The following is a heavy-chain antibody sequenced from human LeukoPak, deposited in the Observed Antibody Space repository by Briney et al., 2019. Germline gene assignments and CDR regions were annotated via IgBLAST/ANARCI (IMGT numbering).Heavy chain of an antibody. CDR2: IIPIFGTA. Sequence: SVKVSCKASGYTLTSYAMNWVRQAPGQGLEWMGGIIPIFGTANYAQKFQGRVTITADKSTSTAYMELSSLRSEDTAVYYCARHYDSSGYYYESFDYWGQGTLVTVSS. D-gene: IGHD3-22*01. CDR3: ARHYDSSGYYYESFDY. J-gene: IGHJ4*02. CDR1: GYTLTSYA. V-gene: IGHV1-69*06.